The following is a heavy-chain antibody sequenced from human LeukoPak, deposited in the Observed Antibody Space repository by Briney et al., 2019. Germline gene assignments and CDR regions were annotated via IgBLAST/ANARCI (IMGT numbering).Heavy chain of an antibody. Sequence: GGSLRLSCAASGFTFSSYSMNWVRQAPGKGLEWVAVISYAGSNKYYADSVKGRFTISRDNSKNTLYLQMNSLRAEDTAVYYCAKDSYYYDSSGYYGPHNWFDPWGQGTLVTVSS. CDR3: AKDSYYYDSSGYYGPHNWFDP. D-gene: IGHD3-22*01. CDR1: GFTFSSYS. CDR2: ISYAGSNK. J-gene: IGHJ5*02. V-gene: IGHV3-30*18.